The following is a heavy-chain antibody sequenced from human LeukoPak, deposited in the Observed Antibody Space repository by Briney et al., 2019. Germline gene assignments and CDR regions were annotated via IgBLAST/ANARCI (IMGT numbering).Heavy chain of an antibody. D-gene: IGHD3-16*01. CDR2: ISSSSSYI. V-gene: IGHV3-21*01. CDR3: ARDGIWGEKGDAFDI. J-gene: IGHJ3*02. Sequence: GGSLRLSCAASGFTFSSYSMNWVRQAPGKGLEWVSSISSSSSYIYYADSVKGRFTISRDNAKNSLYLQMNSLRAEDTAVYYCARDGIWGEKGDAFDIWGQGTMVTVSS. CDR1: GFTFSSYS.